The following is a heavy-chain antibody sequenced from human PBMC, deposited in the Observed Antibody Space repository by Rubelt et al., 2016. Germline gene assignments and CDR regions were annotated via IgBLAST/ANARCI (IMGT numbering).Heavy chain of an antibody. CDR1: GFTFSTYA. J-gene: IGHJ5*02. CDR3: VRDWGELRFLT. D-gene: IGHD3-3*01. Sequence: EVQLVESGGVLVQPGGSLRLSCAASGFTFSTYAMSWVRQAPGKGLVWVSRIHSDGSSTTYADSVKGRFTISRDNAKNTLFLQMTSLRAEDTAVYYCVRDWGELRFLTWGQGTLVTVSS. V-gene: IGHV3-74*01. CDR2: IHSDGSST.